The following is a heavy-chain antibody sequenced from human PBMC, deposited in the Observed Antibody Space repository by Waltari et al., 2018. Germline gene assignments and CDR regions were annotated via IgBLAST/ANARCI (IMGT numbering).Heavy chain of an antibody. V-gene: IGHV1-69*02. Sequence: QVQLVQSGAEVKKPGSSVKVSCKASGGTFSSYTISWVRQAPGQGLEWMGRIIPILGIANYAQKFQGRVTITADKSTSTAYMELSSLRSEDTAVYYCASDPTSDYYYGLEGWFDPWGQGTLVTVSS. CDR1: GGTFSSYT. J-gene: IGHJ5*02. CDR2: IIPILGIA. CDR3: ASDPTSDYYYGLEGWFDP. D-gene: IGHD3-10*01.